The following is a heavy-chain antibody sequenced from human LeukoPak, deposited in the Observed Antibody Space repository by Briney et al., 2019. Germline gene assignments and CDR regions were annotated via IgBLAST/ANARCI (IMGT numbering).Heavy chain of an antibody. D-gene: IGHD4-17*01. J-gene: IGHJ4*02. CDR3: ARATTVTTYFDY. CDR2: IIPIFGTA. Sequence: ASVKVCCKASGGTFSSYAISCMRQAPGQWLEWMGGIIPIFGTANYAQKFQGRVTITADESTSTAYMELSSLRSEDTAVYYCARATTVTTYFDYWGQGTLVTVSS. CDR1: GGTFSSYA. V-gene: IGHV1-69*01.